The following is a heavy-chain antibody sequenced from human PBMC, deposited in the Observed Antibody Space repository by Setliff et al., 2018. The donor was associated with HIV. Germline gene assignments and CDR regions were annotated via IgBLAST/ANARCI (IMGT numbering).Heavy chain of an antibody. CDR2: ISGFNGNT. CDR1: GYTFTSYY. CDR3: GRVPYKSAWFSGGHNPFDV. Sequence: GASVKVSCKASGYTFTSYYMHWVRQAPGQGLEWMGWISGFNGNTEYGQNFQGRVTMTIDTSTSTVYMDLRSLTSDDTAVYYCGRVPYKSAWFSGGHNPFDVWGQGTMVTVSS. J-gene: IGHJ3*01. D-gene: IGHD6-19*01. V-gene: IGHV1-18*04.